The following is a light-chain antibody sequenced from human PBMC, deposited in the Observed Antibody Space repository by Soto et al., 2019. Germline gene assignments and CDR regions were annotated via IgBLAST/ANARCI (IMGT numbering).Light chain of an antibody. J-gene: IGLJ2*01. CDR1: SSDIGGWTS. CDR2: DVT. Sequence: QSVLTQHRSVSGSPGQSVTISCTGSSSDIGGWTSVSWYQQHPLKAPKLLLYDVTHRPSGVPDRFSGSKSGNTASLTISGLQAYDEADYFCSSYAGDYTYVFGGGTKLTVL. CDR3: SSYAGDYTYV. V-gene: IGLV2-11*01.